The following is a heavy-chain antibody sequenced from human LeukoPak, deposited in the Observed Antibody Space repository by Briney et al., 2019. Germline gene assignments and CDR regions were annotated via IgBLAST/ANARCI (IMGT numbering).Heavy chain of an antibody. V-gene: IGHV4-30-4*08. J-gene: IGHJ6*03. Sequence: SETLSLTCTVPGDSIITGDYSWSWIRHPPVKGLEWIGYIYYSGSTYYNPSLKSRVTISVDTSKNQFSLKLSSVTAADTAVYYCARGYRENYYYYYYLDVWGKGTTVTVSS. CDR2: IYYSGST. D-gene: IGHD4-11*01. CDR1: GDSIITGDYS. CDR3: ARGYRENYYYYYYLDV.